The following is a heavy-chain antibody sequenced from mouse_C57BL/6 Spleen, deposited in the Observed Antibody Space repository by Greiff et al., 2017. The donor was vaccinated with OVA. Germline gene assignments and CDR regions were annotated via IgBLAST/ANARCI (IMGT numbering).Heavy chain of an antibody. CDR2: INPSSGYT. Sequence: QVQLQQSGAELAKPGASVKLSCKASGYTFTSYWMHWVKQRPGQGLEWIGYINPSSGYTKSNQKFKDKATLTADKSSSTAYMQLSSLTYEDSAVYDCARGYYDGSSYDWYFDVWGTGTTVTVSS. CDR1: GYTFTSYW. J-gene: IGHJ1*03. CDR3: ARGYYDGSSYDWYFDV. V-gene: IGHV1-7*01. D-gene: IGHD1-1*01.